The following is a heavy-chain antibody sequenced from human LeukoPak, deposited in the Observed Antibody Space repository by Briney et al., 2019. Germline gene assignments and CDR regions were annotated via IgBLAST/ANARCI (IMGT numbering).Heavy chain of an antibody. D-gene: IGHD1-26*01. CDR3: AKLNPGSYGGIDY. CDR2: ISYDGSNK. Sequence: GGSLRLSCAASGFTFSHAWMSWVRQAPGKGLEWVAVISYDGSNKYYADSVKGRFTISRDNSKNTLYLQMNSLRAEDTAVYYCAKLNPGSYGGIDYWGQGTLVTVSS. CDR1: GFTFSHAW. J-gene: IGHJ4*02. V-gene: IGHV3-30*18.